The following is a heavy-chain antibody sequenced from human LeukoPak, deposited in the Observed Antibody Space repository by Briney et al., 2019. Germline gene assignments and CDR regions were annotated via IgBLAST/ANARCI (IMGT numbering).Heavy chain of an antibody. J-gene: IGHJ4*02. D-gene: IGHD1-26*01. CDR2: ARGSDAGT. CDR3: AKNRGGSYYSGSDY. V-gene: IGHV3-23*01. Sequence: PGGSLRLSCAASGFTFSSYAMNWVRQAPGKGLEWVSAARGSDAGTSYADSVKGRFTISRDNSKNTLYLQMNSLRAEDTAVYYCAKNRGGSYYSGSDYWGQGTLVTVSS. CDR1: GFTFSSYA.